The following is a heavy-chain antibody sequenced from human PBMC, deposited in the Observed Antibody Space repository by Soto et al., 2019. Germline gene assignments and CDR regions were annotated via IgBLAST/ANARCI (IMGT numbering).Heavy chain of an antibody. V-gene: IGHV1-18*01. CDR2: IRAYNIDT. D-gene: IGHD2-21*01. Sequence: ASVKVSCKSSGYRFETYAMSWVRQAPGQGLEWMGWIRAYNIDTYYAQKFQDRVTMTTDTSTGTAYMELRSLRSDDTAVYYCARGHGVIVGAMDVWGQGTTVTVSS. J-gene: IGHJ6*02. CDR1: GYRFETYA. CDR3: ARGHGVIVGAMDV.